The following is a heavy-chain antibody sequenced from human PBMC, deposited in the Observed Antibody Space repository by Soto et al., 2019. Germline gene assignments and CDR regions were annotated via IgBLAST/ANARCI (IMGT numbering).Heavy chain of an antibody. CDR3: ARGRSVSGGFEDLDS. Sequence: QVQLQQWGAGLLKPSETLSLTCAVYGGSFSGYYWSWIRQPPGKGLEWIGEINHRGYIKYNPSLKSRVTISVDTPKNQFSLTVSSVTAADTAVYYCARGRSVSGGFEDLDSWGQGTLVTVSS. CDR1: GGSFSGYY. CDR2: INHRGYI. D-gene: IGHD3-10*01. V-gene: IGHV4-34*01. J-gene: IGHJ4*02.